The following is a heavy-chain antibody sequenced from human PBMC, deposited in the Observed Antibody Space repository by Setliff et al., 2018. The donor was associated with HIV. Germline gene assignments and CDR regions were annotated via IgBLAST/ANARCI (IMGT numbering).Heavy chain of an antibody. Sequence: ASVKVSCKASGYTFTTYGISWVRQAPGHGLEWMGWMNPKSGNTGYAQKFQGRVTMTSNMFIETAYMELSSLTSEDTAVYYCTRGPLDRDYWEDIVGNWFASWGQGTLVTVSS. J-gene: IGHJ5*01. CDR2: MNPKSGNT. CDR1: GYTFTTYG. V-gene: IGHV1-8*02. CDR3: TRGPLDRDYWEDIVGNWFAS. D-gene: IGHD2-21*01.